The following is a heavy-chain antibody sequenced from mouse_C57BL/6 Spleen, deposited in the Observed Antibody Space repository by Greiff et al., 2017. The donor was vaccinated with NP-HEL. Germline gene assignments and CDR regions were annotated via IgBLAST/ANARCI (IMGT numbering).Heavy chain of an antibody. CDR3: VRHGGYGPFAY. CDR1: GFSFNTYA. J-gene: IGHJ3*01. D-gene: IGHD1-1*02. V-gene: IGHV10-1*01. CDR2: IRSKSNNYAT. Sequence: EVQLVESGGGLVQPKGSLKLSCAASGFSFNTYAMNWVRQAPGKGLEWVARIRSKSNNYATYYADSVKDRFTISRDDSESMLYLQMNNLKTEDTAMYYCVRHGGYGPFAYWGQGTLVTVSA.